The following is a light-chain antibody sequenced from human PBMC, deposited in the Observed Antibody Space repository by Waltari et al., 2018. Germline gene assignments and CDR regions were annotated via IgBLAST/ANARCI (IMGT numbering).Light chain of an antibody. CDR3: QSPDSSGTYV. CDR1: TFPKQF. CDR2: RDN. J-gene: IGLJ1*01. Sequence: SYELTQPPSVSVSPGQTARISCSGDTFPKQFPYWYQQKPGQAPVLVIFRDNERPAGIPERFSGSSSGTTVMLTINGVQAEDEADYYCQSPDSSGTYVFGTGTKVTVL. V-gene: IGLV3-25*03.